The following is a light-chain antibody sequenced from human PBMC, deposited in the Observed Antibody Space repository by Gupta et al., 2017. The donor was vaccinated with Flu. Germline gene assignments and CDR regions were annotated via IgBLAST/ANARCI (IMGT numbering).Light chain of an antibody. CDR3: GTWDSSLSTWV. CDR1: SSNIGNNY. V-gene: IGLV1-51*01. J-gene: IGLJ3*02. CDR2: DNN. Sequence: TCALSSSNIGNNYVSWYQQLPGTAPKLLIYDNNKRPSGIPDRFSGSKSGTSATLGITGLQTGDEADYYCGTWDSSLSTWVFGGGTKLTVL.